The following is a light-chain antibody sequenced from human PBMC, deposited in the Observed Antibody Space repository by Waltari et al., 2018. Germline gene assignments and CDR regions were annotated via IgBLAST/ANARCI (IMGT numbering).Light chain of an antibody. CDR2: DAS. J-gene: IGKJ1*01. CDR3: QQYYSSPWT. V-gene: IGKV3-20*01. Sequence: IVLTQSPGTLSLSPGESATLPCRASENVGKDYLPWYQQKPGQAPRLLIYDASRRASGIPDRFSGSGSGTDFSLTISRLEPEDFAVYYCQQYYSSPWTFGQGTKVEI. CDR1: ENVGKDY.